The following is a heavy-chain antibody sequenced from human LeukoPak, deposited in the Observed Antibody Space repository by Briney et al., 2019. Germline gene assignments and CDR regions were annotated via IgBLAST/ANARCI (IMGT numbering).Heavy chain of an antibody. CDR1: GFTFSSYS. CDR2: ITSSSSTI. J-gene: IGHJ4*02. Sequence: PGGSLRLSCAASGFTFSSYSMNWVRQAPGKGLEWVSYITSSSSTIQYADSAKGRFTVSRDNAKNSLYLQMNSLRAEDTAVYYCASGTAYYVNDYWGQGALVTVSS. D-gene: IGHD1-1*01. CDR3: ASGTAYYVNDY. V-gene: IGHV3-48*01.